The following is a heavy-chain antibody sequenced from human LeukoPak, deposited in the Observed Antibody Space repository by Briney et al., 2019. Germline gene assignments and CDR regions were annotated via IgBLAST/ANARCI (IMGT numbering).Heavy chain of an antibody. Sequence: GGSLRLSCAASGFTFSSYSMNWVRQAPGKGLVWVSRINSDGSSTSYADSVKGRFTISRDNAKNTLYLQMNSLRAEDTAVYYCARAYGSGRAPDYWGQGTLVTVSS. J-gene: IGHJ4*02. V-gene: IGHV3-74*01. CDR2: INSDGSST. CDR1: GFTFSSYS. CDR3: ARAYGSGRAPDY. D-gene: IGHD3-10*01.